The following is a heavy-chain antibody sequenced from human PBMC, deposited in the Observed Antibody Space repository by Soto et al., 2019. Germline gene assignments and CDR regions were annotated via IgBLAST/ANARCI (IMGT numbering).Heavy chain of an antibody. J-gene: IGHJ4*02. CDR2: ISSNGGTT. Sequence: EVQLAESGGGMVQPGGSLRLSCVASGFTFSSYDMHWVRQAPGKGLEYVSSISSNGGTTYYGNSVKGRFTISRDNSKTTLYLQRGRLRAEDMAVYYCVRRVSGNYDYWGQGTLVTVSS. CDR3: VRRVSGNYDY. CDR1: GFTFSSYD. D-gene: IGHD1-7*01. V-gene: IGHV3-64*01.